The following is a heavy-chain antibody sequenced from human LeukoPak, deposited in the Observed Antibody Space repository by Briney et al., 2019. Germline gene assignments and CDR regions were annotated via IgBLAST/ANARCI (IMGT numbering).Heavy chain of an antibody. V-gene: IGHV1-46*01. CDR1: GYTFTSYY. J-gene: IGHJ4*02. Sequence: ASVKVSCKASGYTFTSYYMHWVRQAPGQGLEWMGIINPSGGSTSYARKFQGRVTMTGDTSTSTVYMELSSLRSEDTAVYYCARDGSGSYYGYWGQGTLVTVSS. CDR2: INPSGGST. CDR3: ARDGSGSYYGY. D-gene: IGHD3-10*01.